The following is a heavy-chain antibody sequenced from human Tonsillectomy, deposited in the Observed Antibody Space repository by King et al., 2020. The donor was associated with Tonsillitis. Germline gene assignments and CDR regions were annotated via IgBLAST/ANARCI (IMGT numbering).Heavy chain of an antibody. V-gene: IGHV3-64D*06. D-gene: IGHD4-17*01. J-gene: IGHJ2*01. Sequence: QLVQSGGGLVQPGGSLRLSCSASGFTFSSYTMYWVRQTPGKGLEYVSAIHSNVDGTYYADSVKGRFTISRDNSKNTLYLQMSSLRAEDTAVYYCVKRMTTVTSADWFFDLWGRGTLVTVSS. CDR2: IHSNVDGT. CDR3: VKRMTTVTSADWFFDL. CDR1: GFTFSSYT.